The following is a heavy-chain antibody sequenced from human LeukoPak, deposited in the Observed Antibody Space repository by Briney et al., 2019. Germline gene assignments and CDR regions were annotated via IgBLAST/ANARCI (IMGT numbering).Heavy chain of an antibody. CDR3: ARGPIYLWLYNGMDV. CDR2: IRSKAYGGTT. D-gene: IGHD3-16*01. V-gene: IGHV3-49*04. CDR1: GFTFGDHA. J-gene: IGHJ6*02. Sequence: GGSLRPSCTGSGFTFGDHAMSWVRQAPGKGLEWVGFIRSKAYGGTTEYAASVKGRFSISREDSKSIAYQQMSSLKIEDTAVYYCARGPIYLWLYNGMDVWGQGTTVTVSS.